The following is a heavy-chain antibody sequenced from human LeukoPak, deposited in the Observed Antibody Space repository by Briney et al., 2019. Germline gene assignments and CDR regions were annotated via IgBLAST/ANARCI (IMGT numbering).Heavy chain of an antibody. J-gene: IGHJ4*02. CDR1: GYSLTSYW. CDR2: IYPGDSDT. D-gene: IGHD5-12*01. Sequence: GESLKISFKGSGYSLTSYWIGWVRQMPGKGLEWMGIIYPGDSDTRYSLSFQGQVTISADKSISTAYLQWSSLKASDTAMYYCARRGYSGYDWFDYWGQGTLVTVSS. CDR3: ARRGYSGYDWFDY. V-gene: IGHV5-51*01.